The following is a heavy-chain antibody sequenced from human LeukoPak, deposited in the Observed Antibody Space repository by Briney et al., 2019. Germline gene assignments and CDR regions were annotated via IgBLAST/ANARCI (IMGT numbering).Heavy chain of an antibody. CDR1: GYRSSDFW. CDR3: AGKTYWFDH. J-gene: IGHJ5*02. Sequence: GGSLRLSCEGSGYRSSDFWMSWVRQAPGKGLEWVANINQDGSEKKYADSVKGRFTTSRDTAKNLVYLQMNSLRVDDTALYFCAGKTYWFDHWGQGTLVTVTS. CDR2: INQDGSEK. V-gene: IGHV3-7*01.